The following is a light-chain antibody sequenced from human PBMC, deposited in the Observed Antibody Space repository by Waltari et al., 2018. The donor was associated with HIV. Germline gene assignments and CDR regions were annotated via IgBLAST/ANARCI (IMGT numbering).Light chain of an antibody. CDR3: QQYYSTPFT. CDR2: WSS. CDR1: QSVLYTSKNKNY. J-gene: IGKJ4*01. Sequence: DIVMTQSPGSLAVSLRERATINCTSSQSVLYTSKNKNYVSWYQQKAGQPPKVLIYWSSTRDSGVPERFSGSGSGTDFTLTIDRLQPEDVAVYFCQQYYSTPFTFGGGTRVEIK. V-gene: IGKV4-1*01.